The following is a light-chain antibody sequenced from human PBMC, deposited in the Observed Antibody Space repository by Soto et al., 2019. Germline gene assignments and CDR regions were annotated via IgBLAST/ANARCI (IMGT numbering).Light chain of an antibody. CDR2: AAS. V-gene: IGKV1-8*01. CDR3: QQYYTYPLA. CDR1: QPISTY. J-gene: IGKJ1*01. Sequence: SAFTGDRVTITCRASQPISTYLAWYQQKPGTAPTLLIYAASTLQSGVPSRFSGSGSGTDFTLTISCLQSEDFANYFCQQYYTYPLAFGQGTKVEIK.